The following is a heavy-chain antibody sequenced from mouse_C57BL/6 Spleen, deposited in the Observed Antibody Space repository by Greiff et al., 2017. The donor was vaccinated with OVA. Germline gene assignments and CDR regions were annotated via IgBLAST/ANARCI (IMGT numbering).Heavy chain of an antibody. CDR3: ARHGSYGSSYDYFDY. CDR2: IYPRSGNT. CDR1: GYTFTSYG. D-gene: IGHD1-1*01. J-gene: IGHJ2*01. V-gene: IGHV1-81*01. Sequence: QVHVKQSGAELARPGASVKLSCKASGYTFTSYGISWVKQRTGQGLEWIGEIYPRSGNTYYNEKFKGKATLTADKSSSTAYMELRSLTSEDSAVYFCARHGSYGSSYDYFDYWGQGTTLTVSS.